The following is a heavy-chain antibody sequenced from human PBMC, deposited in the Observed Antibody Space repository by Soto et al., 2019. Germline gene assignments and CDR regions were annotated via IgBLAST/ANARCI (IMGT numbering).Heavy chain of an antibody. J-gene: IGHJ5*02. Sequence: QVQLQQWGAGLLKPSETLSLTCVVYGGSFSGYYWSWIRQPPGKGLEWIGEINHSGSTNYNPSLKSRVTISVDTSKNQFSLKLCSVTAADTAVYYCARGFRFCSGGSCYSGWFDPWGQGTLVTVSS. CDR2: INHSGST. V-gene: IGHV4-34*01. CDR3: ARGFRFCSGGSCYSGWFDP. D-gene: IGHD2-15*01. CDR1: GGSFSGYY.